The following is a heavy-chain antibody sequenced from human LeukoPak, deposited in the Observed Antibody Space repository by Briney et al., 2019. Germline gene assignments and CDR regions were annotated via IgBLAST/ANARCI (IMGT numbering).Heavy chain of an antibody. CDR3: ARDGYSSSSGDYYYYYMDV. D-gene: IGHD6-6*01. CDR1: GGTFSSYT. J-gene: IGHJ6*03. Sequence: SVKVSCKASGGTFSSYTISWVRQAPGQGLEWMGRIIPILGIANYAQKFQGRVTITADKSTSTAYMELSSLRSEDTAVYYRARDGYSSSSGDYYYYYMDVWGKGTTVTVSS. CDR2: IIPILGIA. V-gene: IGHV1-69*04.